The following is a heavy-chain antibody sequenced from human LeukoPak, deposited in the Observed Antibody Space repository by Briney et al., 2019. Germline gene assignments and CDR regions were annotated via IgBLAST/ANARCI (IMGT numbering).Heavy chain of an antibody. CDR3: AREDSDSYYNYYYFYMDV. CDR1: GFTFDDYG. D-gene: IGHD3-10*01. CDR2: ISGSGGST. J-gene: IGHJ6*03. Sequence: GGSLILSCAASGFTFDDYGMSWVRQAPGKGLEWVSVISGSGGSTYYADSVKGRFTISRDNSKNTLYVQMKSLRAENTAVYYCAREDSDSYYNYYYFYMDVWGKGTTVAISS. V-gene: IGHV3-23*01.